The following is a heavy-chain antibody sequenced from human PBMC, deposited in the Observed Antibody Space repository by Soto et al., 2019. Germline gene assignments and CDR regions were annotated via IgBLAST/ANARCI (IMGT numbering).Heavy chain of an antibody. V-gene: IGHV4-38-2*02. Sequence: SETLSLTCNVSGSSISIAYYCGCVRQPPGRGLEWIGSVFHRGTTYYNPSLMSRVTISLDTSKNQFSLKLSSVTAADTAVYYCASDFWTGYPLFDYWGQGALVTVSS. CDR2: VFHRGTT. CDR1: GSSISIAYY. D-gene: IGHD3-3*01. CDR3: ASDFWTGYPLFDY. J-gene: IGHJ4*02.